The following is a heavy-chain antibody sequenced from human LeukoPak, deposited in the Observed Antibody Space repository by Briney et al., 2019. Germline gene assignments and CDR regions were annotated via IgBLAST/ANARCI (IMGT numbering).Heavy chain of an antibody. J-gene: IGHJ4*02. CDR3: ARQKRWDGYTLDS. V-gene: IGHV4-39*01. CDR2: VSYSGST. CDR1: GDSISSSSYY. Sequence: PSETLSLTCTVSGDSISSSSYYWGWLRQPPGKGLEWIGSVSYSGSTYYNPSLKSRLTISVDTSKNQFSLKLSSVAAADTAVYYCARQKRWDGYTLDSWGQGTLVTVSS. D-gene: IGHD5-24*01.